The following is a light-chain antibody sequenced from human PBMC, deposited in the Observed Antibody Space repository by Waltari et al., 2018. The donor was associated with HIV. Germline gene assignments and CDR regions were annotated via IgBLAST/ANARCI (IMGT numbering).Light chain of an antibody. CDR1: QDVGKY. CDR3: LQVNSYPLT. CDR2: VAS. J-gene: IGKJ4*01. V-gene: IGKV1-9*01. Sequence: DIQLTQSPSFLSASVGDRVTITCRASQDVGKYLAWYQQNPGKAPKLLIYVASTLQSGVPSRFSGSGSGTEFALTISSLQPEDFATYYCLQVNSYPLTFGGGTEVEVK.